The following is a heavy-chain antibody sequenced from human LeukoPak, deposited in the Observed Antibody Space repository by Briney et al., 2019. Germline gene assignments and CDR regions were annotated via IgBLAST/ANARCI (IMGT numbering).Heavy chain of an antibody. CDR3: ARDDWGY. CDR1: GGPISSYY. V-gene: IGHV4-4*07. J-gene: IGHJ4*02. CDR2: IYISGST. D-gene: IGHD3-9*01. Sequence: SETLSLTCTVSGGPISSYYWNWIRQPAGKRLEWIGRIYISGSTNYNPSLKSRVTMSIDTSKNQISLKLRSVTATDTAVYYCARDDWGYWGQGTTVTVSS.